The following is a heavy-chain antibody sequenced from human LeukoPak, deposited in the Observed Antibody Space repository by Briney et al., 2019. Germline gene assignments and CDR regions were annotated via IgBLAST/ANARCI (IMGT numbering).Heavy chain of an antibody. CDR3: AKGKGGSVTSASDI. D-gene: IGHD4-17*01. V-gene: IGHV3-23*01. CDR1: GFTFSSYA. Sequence: PGGSLRLSCAASGFTFSSYAMSWVRQAPGKGLEWVSAISGSGGSTYYADSVKGRFTISRDNSKNTLYLQMNSLRAEDTALYYCAKGKGGSVTSASDIWGQGTMVTVSS. J-gene: IGHJ3*02. CDR2: ISGSGGST.